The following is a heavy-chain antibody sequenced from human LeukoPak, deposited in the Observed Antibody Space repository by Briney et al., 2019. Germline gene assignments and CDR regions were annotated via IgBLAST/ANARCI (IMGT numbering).Heavy chain of an antibody. J-gene: IGHJ5*02. CDR3: ARDLGHPTRWFDP. CDR2: IYYSGST. V-gene: IGHV4-30-4*01. CDR1: GGSISSDDYY. Sequence: SQTLSLTCTVSGGSISSDDYYWSWIRQPPGKGLEWIGYIYYSGSTYYNPSLKSRVTISVDTSKNQFSLKLSSVTAADTAVYYCARDLGHPTRWFDPWGQGTLVTVSS.